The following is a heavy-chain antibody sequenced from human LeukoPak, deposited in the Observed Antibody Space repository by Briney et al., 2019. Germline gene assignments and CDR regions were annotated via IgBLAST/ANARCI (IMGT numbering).Heavy chain of an antibody. CDR3: ARDNCSSTSCYTNNWFDP. V-gene: IGHV1-69*05. Sequence: SVKVSCKASGGTFSSYAISWVRQAPGQGLEWMGGIIPIFGTANYAQKFQGRVTITTDESTSTAYMELSSLRSEDTAVYYCARDNCSSTSCYTNNWFDPWGQGTLVTVSS. D-gene: IGHD2-2*02. CDR2: IIPIFGTA. CDR1: GGTFSSYA. J-gene: IGHJ5*02.